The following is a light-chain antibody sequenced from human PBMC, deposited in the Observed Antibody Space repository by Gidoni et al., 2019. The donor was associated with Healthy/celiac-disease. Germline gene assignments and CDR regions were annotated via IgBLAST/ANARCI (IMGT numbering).Light chain of an antibody. V-gene: IGKV1-8*01. Sequence: AIRITQSPSSFSASTVDRVTITCRASQGISSYLAWYQQEPGKAPKLLIYAASSLQSGVPSRFSGSGSGTDFTLTISCLQSEDFAAYYCQQYCSYPRTFGQXTKVEIK. CDR3: QQYCSYPRT. CDR2: AAS. CDR1: QGISSY. J-gene: IGKJ1*01.